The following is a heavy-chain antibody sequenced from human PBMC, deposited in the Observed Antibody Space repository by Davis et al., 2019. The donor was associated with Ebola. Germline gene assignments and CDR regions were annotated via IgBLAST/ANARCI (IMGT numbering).Heavy chain of an antibody. J-gene: IGHJ6*02. CDR3: ARAALAAAGTILYYYDYGMDV. V-gene: IGHV1-18*01. D-gene: IGHD6-13*01. Sequence: ASVTVSCKASGYTFTSYGIRWVRQAPGQGLEWMGWISDYNGNTNYAQKLQGRVTMTTDTSTSTAYMELRSLRSDDTAVYYCARAALAAAGTILYYYDYGMDVWGQGTTVTVSS. CDR2: ISDYNGNT. CDR1: GYTFTSYG.